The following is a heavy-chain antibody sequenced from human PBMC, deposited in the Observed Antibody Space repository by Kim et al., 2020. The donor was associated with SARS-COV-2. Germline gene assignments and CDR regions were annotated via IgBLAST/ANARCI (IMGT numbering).Heavy chain of an antibody. CDR1: GYTFTSYA. CDR3: ARDPYSSGSTRLFH. V-gene: IGHV1-3*01. Sequence: ASVKVSCKASGYTFTSYAMHWVRQAPGQRLEWMGWINAGNGNTKYSQKFQGRVTITRDTSASTAYMELSSLRSEDTAAYYCARDPYSSGSTRLFHWGQGTLVTVSS. J-gene: IGHJ4*02. CDR2: INAGNGNT. D-gene: IGHD6-19*01.